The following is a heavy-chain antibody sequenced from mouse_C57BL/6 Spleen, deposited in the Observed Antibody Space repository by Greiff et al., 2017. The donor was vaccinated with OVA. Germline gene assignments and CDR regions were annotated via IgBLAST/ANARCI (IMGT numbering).Heavy chain of an antibody. CDR3: ARGEGPAY. CDR1: GYSLPSGYY. V-gene: IGHV3-6*01. J-gene: IGHJ3*01. CDR2: ISYDGSN. Sequence: ESGPGLVKPSQSLSLTCSVTGYSLPSGYYWNWIRQFPGNKLEWMGYISYDGSNNYNPSLKNRISITRDTSKNQFFLKLNSVTTEDTATYYCARGEGPAYWGQGTLVTVSA.